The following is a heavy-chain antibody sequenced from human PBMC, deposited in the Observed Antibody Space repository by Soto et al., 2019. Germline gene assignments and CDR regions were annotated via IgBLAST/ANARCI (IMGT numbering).Heavy chain of an antibody. CDR2: IIPIFGTA. J-gene: IGHJ5*02. Sequence: SVKVCCKASGGTFSSYAISWVRQAPGQGLEWMGGIIPIFGTANYAQKFQGRVTSTADESTITAYMELSSLRSEDTAVYYCARVFLDYYDSSGYLGWFDPWGQGTLVTVSS. V-gene: IGHV1-69*13. CDR1: GGTFSSYA. D-gene: IGHD3-22*01. CDR3: ARVFLDYYDSSGYLGWFDP.